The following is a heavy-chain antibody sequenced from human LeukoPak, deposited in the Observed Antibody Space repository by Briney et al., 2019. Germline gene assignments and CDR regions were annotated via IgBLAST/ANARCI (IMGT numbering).Heavy chain of an antibody. CDR2: ISHSGSAE. V-gene: IGHV3-48*01. J-gene: IGHJ4*02. Sequence: GGSLRLSCAASGFSFSSYSLNWVRQAPGKGLEWISYISHSGSAEHYTDSVKGRFTISRDNAKNALYLQMNSLRAEDTAVYFCARDYVFAFDYWSQGTLVTVSS. CDR3: ARDYVFAFDY. D-gene: IGHD3-10*02. CDR1: GFSFSSYS.